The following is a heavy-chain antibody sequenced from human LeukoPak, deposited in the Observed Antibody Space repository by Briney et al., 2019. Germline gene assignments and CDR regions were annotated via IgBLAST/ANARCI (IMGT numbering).Heavy chain of an antibody. V-gene: IGHV3-21*01. D-gene: IGHD1-1*01. Sequence: KPGDSLRLSCAASGFTFSSYTMDWVRQAPGKGLEWVSSISASSGYIYYADSMKGRFTISRDNAENSLHLQMNSLRAEDTALYYCARNWNYYDQWGQGTLVTVSS. J-gene: IGHJ4*02. CDR3: ARNWNYYDQ. CDR2: ISASSGYI. CDR1: GFTFSSYT.